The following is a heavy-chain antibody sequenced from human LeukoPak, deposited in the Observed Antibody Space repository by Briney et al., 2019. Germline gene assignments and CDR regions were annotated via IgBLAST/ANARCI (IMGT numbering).Heavy chain of an antibody. D-gene: IGHD5-12*01. CDR2: ISWNSGRM. CDR1: GFIFDDYA. V-gene: IGHV3-9*03. CDR3: AKDRTYSGYNALDY. Sequence: GGSLRLSCAASGFIFDDYAMHWVRQAPGKGQEWVSGISWNSGRMVYADSVKGRFTISRDNAKNSLYLQMNSLRAEDMALYYCAKDRTYSGYNALDYWGQGTLVTVSS. J-gene: IGHJ4*02.